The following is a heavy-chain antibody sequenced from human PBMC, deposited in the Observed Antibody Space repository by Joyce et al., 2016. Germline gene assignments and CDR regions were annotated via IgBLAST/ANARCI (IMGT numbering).Heavy chain of an antibody. J-gene: IGHJ4*02. CDR2: ISHDGTKK. CDR3: AKVLYYDSSGYHHDIPFDH. Sequence: QMQLVESGGGVVQPGKSLRLSCAASGFTFSIYGMHWVRQAPGKGLEWVAIISHDGTKKYYADAVKGRFTISRDESKSTLFLQMNSLRAEDTAVYFCAKVLYYDSSGYHHDIPFDHWGQGTLVTVSS. CDR1: GFTFSIYG. D-gene: IGHD3-22*01. V-gene: IGHV3-30*18.